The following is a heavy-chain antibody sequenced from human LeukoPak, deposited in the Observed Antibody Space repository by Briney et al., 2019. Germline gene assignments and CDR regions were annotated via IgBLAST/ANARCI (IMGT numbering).Heavy chain of an antibody. CDR3: VRGTGY. Sequence: GGSLRLSCSVSGFTFSTYVMHWVRQAPGKGLEYVSAISSNGDNTYYADSVKGRFTISRDNSKNTLYLQMRSLRADDTAVYYCVRGTGYWGQGTLVTVSS. CDR2: ISSNGDNT. V-gene: IGHV3-64D*06. J-gene: IGHJ4*02. CDR1: GFTFSTYV.